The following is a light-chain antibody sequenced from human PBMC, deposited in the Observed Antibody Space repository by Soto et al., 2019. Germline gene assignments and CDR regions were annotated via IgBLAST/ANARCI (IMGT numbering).Light chain of an antibody. V-gene: IGLV2-23*01. CDR2: EGS. CDR3: CSYAGSSTYV. Sequence: ALTQPASVSGSTGQSITISCTGTSSDVGSYNLVSWYQQHPGKAPKLMIYEGSKRPSGVSNRFSGSKSGNTASLTISGLQAEDEADYYCCSYAGSSTYVFGTGTKVTVL. CDR1: SSDVGSYNL. J-gene: IGLJ1*01.